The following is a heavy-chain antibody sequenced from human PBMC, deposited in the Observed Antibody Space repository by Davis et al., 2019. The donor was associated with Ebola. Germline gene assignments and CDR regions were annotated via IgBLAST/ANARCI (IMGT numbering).Heavy chain of an antibody. Sequence: SVTVSCKASGYTFTGYYMHSLRQDPAQASEWTGGTNAGNGNRKYSPKFQGRVTITRDTSAGTAYLELSSLRAEDTAVYYCARWGTYYYGSGSNFAFWFDPWGQGTLVTVSS. D-gene: IGHD3-10*01. CDR3: ARWGTYYYGSGSNFAFWFDP. V-gene: IGHV1-3*01. CDR2: TNAGNGNR. J-gene: IGHJ5*02. CDR1: GYTFTGYY.